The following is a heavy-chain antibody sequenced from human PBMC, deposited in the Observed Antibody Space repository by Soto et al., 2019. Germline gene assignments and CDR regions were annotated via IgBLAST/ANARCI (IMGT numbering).Heavy chain of an antibody. J-gene: IGHJ3*02. CDR1: GGTFSSYT. D-gene: IGHD3-22*01. Sequence: ASVKVSCKASGGTFSSYTISWVRQAPGQGLEWMGRIIPILGIANYAQKFQGRVTITADKSTSTAYMELSSLRSEDTAVYYCAREYYDSSPHSHDAFDIWGQGTIVTFSS. V-gene: IGHV1-69*04. CDR3: AREYYDSSPHSHDAFDI. CDR2: IIPILGIA.